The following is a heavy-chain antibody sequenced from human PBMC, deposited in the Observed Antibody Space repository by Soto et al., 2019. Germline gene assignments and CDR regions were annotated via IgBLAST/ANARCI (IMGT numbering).Heavy chain of an antibody. Sequence: SVKVSCKASGFTFTTSAVQGVRQARGQRLEWIGWIVVGSGNTIYAQRFQERVAITRDMSTSTAYMELSSLRSEDTAVYYCAAVGIASVGYYNGMDVWGQGITVTVSS. V-gene: IGHV1-58*01. CDR2: IVVGSGNT. J-gene: IGHJ6*02. D-gene: IGHD6-13*01. CDR3: AAVGIASVGYYNGMDV. CDR1: GFTFTTSA.